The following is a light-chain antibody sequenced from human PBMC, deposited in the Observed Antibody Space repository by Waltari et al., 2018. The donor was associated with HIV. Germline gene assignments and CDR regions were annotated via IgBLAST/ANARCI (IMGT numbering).Light chain of an antibody. Sequence: DIVMTQSPDSLPVSLGERATINCTSSRTILYSSDNRNYLAWYQQKPRQPPKLLISWASTRESGVPDRFSGSGSGTDFTLTITRLQAEDVALYHCQQYFRIPPTFGGGTKV. CDR3: QQYFRIPPT. CDR2: WAS. CDR1: RTILYSSDNRNY. J-gene: IGKJ4*01. V-gene: IGKV4-1*01.